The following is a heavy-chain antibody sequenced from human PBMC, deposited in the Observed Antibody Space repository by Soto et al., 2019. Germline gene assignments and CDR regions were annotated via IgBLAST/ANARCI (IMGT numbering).Heavy chain of an antibody. Sequence: GGSLKLPCAASGFTVSSHYISWVRPAPGKGLEWVSVIYSGGSAYYADTVKGRFTISRDNSKNTLYLQMNSLRAEDTAVYYCARPPYSSSWYYFDYWGQGTLVTVSS. D-gene: IGHD6-13*01. CDR3: ARPPYSSSWYYFDY. J-gene: IGHJ4*02. V-gene: IGHV3-53*05. CDR1: GFTVSSHY. CDR2: IYSGGSA.